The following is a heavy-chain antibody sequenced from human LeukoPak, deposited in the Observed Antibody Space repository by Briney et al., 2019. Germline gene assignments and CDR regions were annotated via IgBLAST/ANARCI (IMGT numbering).Heavy chain of an antibody. J-gene: IGHJ6*02. V-gene: IGHV1-69*04. CDR3: ARDEDSSGYYYYYYGMDV. D-gene: IGHD3-22*01. Sequence: ASVKASCKASGGTFSSYAISWVRQAPGQGLEWMGRIIPILGIANYAQKFQGRVTITADKSTSTAYMELSSLRSEDTAVYYCARDEDSSGYYYYYYGMDVWGQGTTVTVSS. CDR2: IIPILGIA. CDR1: GGTFSSYA.